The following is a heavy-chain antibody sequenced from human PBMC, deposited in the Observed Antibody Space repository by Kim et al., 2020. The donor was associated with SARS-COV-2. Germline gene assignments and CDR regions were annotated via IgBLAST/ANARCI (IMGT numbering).Heavy chain of an antibody. Sequence: SETLSLTCAVSGGSISSSNWWSWVRQPPGKGLEWIGEIYHSGSTNYNPSLKSRVTISVDKSKNQFSLKLSSVTAADTAVYYCARARDCSGGSCYGTGAFDIWGQGTMVTVSS. CDR2: IYHSGST. CDR3: ARARDCSGGSCYGTGAFDI. J-gene: IGHJ3*02. D-gene: IGHD2-15*01. CDR1: GGSISSSNW. V-gene: IGHV4-4*02.